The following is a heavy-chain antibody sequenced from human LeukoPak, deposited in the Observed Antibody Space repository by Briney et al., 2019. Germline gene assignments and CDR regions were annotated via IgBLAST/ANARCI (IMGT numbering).Heavy chain of an antibody. Sequence: PGRSLRLSCAASGFTFSSYGMHWVRQAPGKGLEWVAFIRYDGSNKYYADSAKGRFTISRDNSKNTLYLQMNSLRAEDTAVYYCAKDSDRTLDYWGQGTLVTVSS. J-gene: IGHJ4*02. CDR1: GFTFSSYG. D-gene: IGHD1-26*01. CDR2: IRYDGSNK. V-gene: IGHV3-30*02. CDR3: AKDSDRTLDY.